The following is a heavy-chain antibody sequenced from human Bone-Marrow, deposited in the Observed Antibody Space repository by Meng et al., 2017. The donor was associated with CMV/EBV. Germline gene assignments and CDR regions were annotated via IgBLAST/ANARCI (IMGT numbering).Heavy chain of an antibody. J-gene: IGHJ4*02. CDR2: ISGSGGST. CDR1: GFTFSSYA. Sequence: GESLKISCAASGFTFSSYAMSWVRQAPGKGLEWVSAISGSGGSTYYADSVKGRFTISRDNAKNTLYLQMNSLRAEDTAVYYCARGFGVVTPGNYWGQGTLVTVSS. CDR3: ARGFGVVTPGNY. D-gene: IGHD3-3*01. V-gene: IGHV3-23*01.